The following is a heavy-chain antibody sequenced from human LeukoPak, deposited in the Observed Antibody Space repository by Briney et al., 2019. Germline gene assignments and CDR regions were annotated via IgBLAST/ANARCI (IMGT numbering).Heavy chain of an antibody. CDR2: INHSGST. Sequence: SETLSPTCAVYGGSFSGYYWSWIRQPLGKGLEWIGEINHSGSTNYNPSLKSRVTISVDTSKNQFSLKLSSVTAADTAVYYCACYDFWSGFWGQGTLVTVSS. D-gene: IGHD3-3*01. J-gene: IGHJ4*02. CDR3: ACYDFWSGF. CDR1: GGSFSGYY. V-gene: IGHV4-34*01.